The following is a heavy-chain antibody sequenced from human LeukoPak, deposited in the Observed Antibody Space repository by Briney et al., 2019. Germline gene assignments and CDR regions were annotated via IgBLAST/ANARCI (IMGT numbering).Heavy chain of an antibody. J-gene: IGHJ5*02. CDR3: ARLQLVRGPNNWFDP. Sequence: GGSLRLSCAASGFTFSSYSMNWVRQAPGKGLEWDSSISSSSSYIYYADSVKGRFTISRDNAKNSLYLQMNSLRAEDTAVYYCARLQLVRGPNNWFDPWGQGTLVTVSS. V-gene: IGHV3-21*01. CDR1: GFTFSSYS. CDR2: ISSSSSYI. D-gene: IGHD3-10*01.